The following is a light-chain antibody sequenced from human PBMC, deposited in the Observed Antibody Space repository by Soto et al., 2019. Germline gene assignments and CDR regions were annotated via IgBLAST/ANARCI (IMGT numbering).Light chain of an antibody. CDR2: LNSVGSH. J-gene: IGLJ2*01. CDR3: QTWGTDTYVV. Sequence: QAVVTQSPSASASLGASVKLTCTLSSGHSSYAIAWQQQQPEKGPRYLMKLNSVGSHSKEDGIPDRFSGSSSGAERYLTISNLQTEDEADYYCQTWGTDTYVVFGGGTKVTVL. V-gene: IGLV4-69*01. CDR1: SGHSSYA.